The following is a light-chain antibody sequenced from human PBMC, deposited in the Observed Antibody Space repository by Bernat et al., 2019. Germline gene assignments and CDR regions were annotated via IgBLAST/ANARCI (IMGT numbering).Light chain of an antibody. J-gene: IGLJ1*01. V-gene: IGLV1-40*01. Sequence: QSVLTPPPSVSGAPGQRVTISCTGSSSNIGAGYDVHWYQQLPGTAPKHLIYGNSNRPSGVPDRFSGAKSGAPASLAITGLQAEEEADYYCQCYDSSLSGYVFGTGTKVTVL. CDR1: SSNIGAGYD. CDR2: GNS. CDR3: QCYDSSLSGYV.